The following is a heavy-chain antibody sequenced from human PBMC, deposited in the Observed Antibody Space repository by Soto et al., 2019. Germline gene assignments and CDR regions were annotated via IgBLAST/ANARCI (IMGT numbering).Heavy chain of an antibody. Sequence: PSQTLSLTCXISGDSVSSNTASWNWIRQSPSRGLEWLGRTYFRSKWYNDYAVSVKSRIIINPDTSNNQFSLQLSSVTPEDTAVYFCAKGDNLGPKTGYAFDPWGQGIMVTVSS. D-gene: IGHD5-12*01. CDR1: GDSVSSNTAS. CDR2: TYFRSKWYN. CDR3: AKGDNLGPKTGYAFDP. J-gene: IGHJ5*02. V-gene: IGHV6-1*01.